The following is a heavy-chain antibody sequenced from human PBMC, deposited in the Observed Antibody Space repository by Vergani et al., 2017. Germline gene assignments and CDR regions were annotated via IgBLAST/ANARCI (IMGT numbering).Heavy chain of an antibody. Sequence: QLQLQESGPGLVKPSETLSLTCAVSGASISTNSYFWGWIRQPPGRGLEWIGSIYYGGTTYYNPSLKSRLTISVDTSKNQFSLKLSSVTAADTAVYYCARGDRGTSDYWGQGTLVTVSS. D-gene: IGHD1-1*01. V-gene: IGHV4-39*07. CDR3: ARGDRGTSDY. J-gene: IGHJ4*02. CDR1: GASISTNSYF. CDR2: IYYGGTT.